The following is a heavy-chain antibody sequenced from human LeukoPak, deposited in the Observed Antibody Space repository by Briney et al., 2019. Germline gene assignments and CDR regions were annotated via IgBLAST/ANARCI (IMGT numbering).Heavy chain of an antibody. V-gene: IGHV4-59*08. J-gene: IGHJ4*02. CDR1: GGSISSYY. CDR3: ARRNYGDYDHYFDY. Sequence: SETLSLTCTVPGGSISSYYWSWIRQPPGKGLEWNGYISYSGSTNTNPSLKSQVSISEDTPKNQFSLKLSSVTAADTAVYYCARRNYGDYDHYFDYWGQGTLVTVSS. D-gene: IGHD4-17*01. CDR2: ISYSGST.